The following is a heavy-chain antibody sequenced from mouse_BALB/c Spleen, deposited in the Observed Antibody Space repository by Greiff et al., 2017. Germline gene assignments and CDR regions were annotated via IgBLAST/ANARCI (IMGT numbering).Heavy chain of an antibody. CDR2: INPSTGYT. J-gene: IGHJ2*01. CDR1: GYTFTSYW. Sequence: QVQLKQSGAELAKPGASVKMSCKASGYTFTSYWMHWVKQRPGQGLEWIGYINPSTGYTEYNQKFKDKATLTADKSSSTAYMQLSSLTSEDSAVYYCARRGDRGYFDYWGQGTTLTVSS. D-gene: IGHD2-13*01. V-gene: IGHV1-7*01. CDR3: ARRGDRGYFDY.